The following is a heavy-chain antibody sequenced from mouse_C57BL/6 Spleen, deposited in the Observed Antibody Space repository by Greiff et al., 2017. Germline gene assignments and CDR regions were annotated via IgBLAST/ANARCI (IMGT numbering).Heavy chain of an antibody. V-gene: IGHV1-64*01. D-gene: IGHD2-3*01. CDR2: IHPNSGST. CDR1: GYTFTSYW. CDR3: ASSSDGFWFAY. J-gene: IGHJ3*01. Sequence: QVQLQQPGAELVKPGASVKLSCKASGYTFTSYWMHWVKQRPGQGLEWIGMIHPNSGSTNYNEKFKSKATLTVDKSSSTAYMQLSSLTSEDSAVYYCASSSDGFWFAYWGQGTLVTVSA.